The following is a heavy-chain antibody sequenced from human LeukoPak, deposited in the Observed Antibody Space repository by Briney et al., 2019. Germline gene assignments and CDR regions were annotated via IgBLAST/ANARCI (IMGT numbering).Heavy chain of an antibody. CDR3: ASRVYCTGGACRNWYFDL. CDR2: IYFDGRT. V-gene: IGHV4-39*01. CDR1: GGSISSTTYY. Sequence: PSETLSLTCNVSGGSISSTTYYWGWIRQPPGKGLEWIGSIYFDGRTYYNPSLQSRLTISVDTSKNQFSLRLSSVTAADTAVYYCASRVYCTGGACRNWYFDLWGRGTLVTVSS. D-gene: IGHD2-8*02. J-gene: IGHJ2*01.